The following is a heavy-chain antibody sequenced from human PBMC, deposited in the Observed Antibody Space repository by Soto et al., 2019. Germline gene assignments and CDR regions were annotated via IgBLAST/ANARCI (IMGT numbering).Heavy chain of an antibody. V-gene: IGHV4-59*12. CDR2: FSYGGGT. D-gene: IGHD4-17*01. CDR1: GGSISDYY. CDR3: VRYYGARVYFDY. Sequence: PSETLSLTCTVSGGSISDYYWSWIRQPPGKGLEWIGYFSYGGGTNNSPSLKRRATISGDTSKHQFSLNLSSVTAADTAVYYCVRYYGARVYFDYWGQGSLVTVSS. J-gene: IGHJ4*02.